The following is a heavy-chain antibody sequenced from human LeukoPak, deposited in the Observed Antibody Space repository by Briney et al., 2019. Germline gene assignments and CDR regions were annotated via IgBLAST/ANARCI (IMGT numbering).Heavy chain of an antibody. V-gene: IGHV1-2*02. CDR3: ARAYCSGGSCCEGTFDP. Sequence: ASVQVSCKASGYTFTAYYIHWVRQAPGQGLEWMGWISPYTGGTNYAQKFQGRVTMTRDTSISTASMELSRLRSDDTAVYYCARAYCSGGSCCEGTFDPWGQGTLVTVSS. CDR2: ISPYTGGT. CDR1: GYTFTAYY. J-gene: IGHJ5*02. D-gene: IGHD2-15*01.